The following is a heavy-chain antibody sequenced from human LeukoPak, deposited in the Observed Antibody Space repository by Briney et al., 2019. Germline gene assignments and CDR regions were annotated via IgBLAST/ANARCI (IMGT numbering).Heavy chain of an antibody. CDR1: GDSISYFY. V-gene: IGHV4-59*01. CDR3: AREGLAARRGGFDI. Sequence: ASETLSLTCSVSGDSISYFYWSWIRQPPGKGLEWIGYIYHTGNTNYSPSLRGRVTMSIDTSRNQFSLKLNSVTATDTAVYYCAREGLAARRGGFDIWGQGTVVTVSS. J-gene: IGHJ3*02. D-gene: IGHD6-6*01. CDR2: IYHTGNT.